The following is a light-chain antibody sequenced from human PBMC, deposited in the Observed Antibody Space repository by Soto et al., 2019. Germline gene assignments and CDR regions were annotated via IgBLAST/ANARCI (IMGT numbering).Light chain of an antibody. CDR1: SSDVGGYNY. Sequence: SVLTQPASVSGSPGQSISISCTGTSSDVGGYNYVSWYQQHPGKAPKLMIYDVSNRPSGVSNRFSGPKSGNTASLTISGLQAEDEADYYCSSYTSSSTLVFGTGTKVTVL. CDR2: DVS. CDR3: SSYTSSSTLV. V-gene: IGLV2-14*01. J-gene: IGLJ1*01.